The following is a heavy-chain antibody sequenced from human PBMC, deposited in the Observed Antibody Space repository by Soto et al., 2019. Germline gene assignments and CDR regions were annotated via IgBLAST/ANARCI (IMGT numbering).Heavy chain of an antibody. D-gene: IGHD2-2*01. V-gene: IGHV3-9*01. CDR1: GFTFDDYA. CDR3: AKHIGQLYHWFDR. J-gene: IGHJ5*02. Sequence: EVQLLESGGGLVQPGRSLRLSCAASGFTFDDYAMHWVRQAPGKGLEWVSVISWDSGTIAYADSVKGRFTISRDNAKNSLYLRMNSLRAEDTAFYYCAKHIGQLYHWFDRWGQGSRVTVSS. CDR2: ISWDSGTI.